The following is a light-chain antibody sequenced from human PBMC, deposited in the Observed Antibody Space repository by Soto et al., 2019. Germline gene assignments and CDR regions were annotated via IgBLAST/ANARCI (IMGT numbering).Light chain of an antibody. Sequence: QPVLTQPASVSGAPGQRVTISCTGSGSNIGAGYGVPWYQQLPGTAPKLLISRNSKRPSGVPDRFSASKSGTSASLAITGLQAEDEADYYCQTYDTTLSALVFGSGTKLTVL. J-gene: IGLJ1*01. CDR2: RNS. CDR3: QTYDTTLSALV. V-gene: IGLV1-40*01. CDR1: GSNIGAGYG.